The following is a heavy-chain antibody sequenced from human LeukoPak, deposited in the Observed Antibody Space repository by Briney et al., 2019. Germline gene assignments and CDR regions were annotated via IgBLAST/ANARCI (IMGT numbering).Heavy chain of an antibody. V-gene: IGHV4-59*01. CDR3: AGTELGYCTVTGCPLES. CDR1: GASLSSYF. CDR2: IYYDGYP. D-gene: IGHD2-8*02. J-gene: IGHJ4*02. Sequence: SETLSLTCNVSGASLSSYFWSWIRQPPGKGLEWIGYIYYDGYPNYSPSLRSRIKISVEKSKSQFSLNLRSVTAADTALYFCAGTELGYCTVTGCPLESWGQGTLVTVSS.